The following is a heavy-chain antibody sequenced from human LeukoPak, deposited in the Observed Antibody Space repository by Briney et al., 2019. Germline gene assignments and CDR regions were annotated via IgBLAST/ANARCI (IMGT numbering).Heavy chain of an antibody. CDR3: AKVSDPYSNPFDY. V-gene: IGHV3-30*02. CDR1: GFTFSRYG. Sequence: PGGSLRLSCAASGFTFSRYGMHWVRQAPGKGLEWVAFIRYDGSNKYYADSVKGRFTISRDNSKNTLYLQMNSLRAEDTAVYYCAKVSDPYSNPFDYWGQGTLVTVSS. D-gene: IGHD4-11*01. CDR2: IRYDGSNK. J-gene: IGHJ4*02.